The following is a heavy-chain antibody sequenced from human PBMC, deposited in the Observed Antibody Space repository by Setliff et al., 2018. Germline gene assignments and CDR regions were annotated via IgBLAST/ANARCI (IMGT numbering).Heavy chain of an antibody. V-gene: IGHV7-4-1*02. CDR3: ARADPLVTTTFDY. J-gene: IGHJ4*01. CDR2: INTNTGNP. D-gene: IGHD4-17*01. Sequence: ASVKVSCKASGYTFTVYTMNWVRQAPGQGLEWMGWINTNTGNPTYAQGYTGRFAFSLDTSDSATYLDISNLKAEDTATYYCARADPLVTTTFDYWGQGTLVTVLL. CDR1: GYTFTVYT.